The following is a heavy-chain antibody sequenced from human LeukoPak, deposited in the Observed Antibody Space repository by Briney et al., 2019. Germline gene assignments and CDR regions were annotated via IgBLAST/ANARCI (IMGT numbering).Heavy chain of an antibody. CDR3: AKDQKEAARPEYYFDY. Sequence: GGSLRLSCAASGFTFSSYGMHWVRQAPGKGLEWVAVIWYDGSNKYYADAVKGRFTISRDNSKNTLYLQMNSLRAEDTAVYYCAKDQKEAARPEYYFDYWGQGTLVTVSS. CDR2: IWYDGSNK. CDR1: GFTFSSYG. V-gene: IGHV3-33*06. D-gene: IGHD6-6*01. J-gene: IGHJ4*02.